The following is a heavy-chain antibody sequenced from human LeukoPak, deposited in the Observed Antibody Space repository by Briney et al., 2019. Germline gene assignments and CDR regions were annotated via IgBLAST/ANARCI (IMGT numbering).Heavy chain of an antibody. CDR3: AKSLVMTTVTMGY. CDR1: GFTFSSYA. CDR2: ISGSGDTT. J-gene: IGHJ4*02. V-gene: IGHV3-23*01. D-gene: IGHD4-17*01. Sequence: GGSLRLSCAASGFTFSSYAMSWVRQAPGKGLERVSAISGSGDTTTYADSVKGRFTISRDNSKNTLYLQMNSLRAEDTAVYYCAKSLVMTTVTMGYWGQGTLVTVSS.